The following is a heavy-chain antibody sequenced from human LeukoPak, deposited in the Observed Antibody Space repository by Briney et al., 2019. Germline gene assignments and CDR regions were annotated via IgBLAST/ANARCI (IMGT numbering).Heavy chain of an antibody. Sequence: SETLSLTCTVSGGSISSGGYYWSWIRQHPGKGLEWIGYIYYSGSTYYNPSLKSQVTISVDTSKNQFSLKLSSVTAADTAVYYCASRGPYCSSTSCYKDGPQTWFDPWGQGTLVTVSS. CDR2: IYYSGST. V-gene: IGHV4-31*01. CDR1: GGSISSGGYY. CDR3: ASRGPYCSSTSCYKDGPQTWFDP. J-gene: IGHJ5*02. D-gene: IGHD2-2*02.